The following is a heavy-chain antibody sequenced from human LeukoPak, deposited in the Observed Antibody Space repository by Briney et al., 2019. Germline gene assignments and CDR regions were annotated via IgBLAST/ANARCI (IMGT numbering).Heavy chain of an antibody. CDR3: AKSTDSSGYSGFDY. Sequence: TGGSLRLSCAASGFTFSSYGMHWVRQAPGKGLEWVAVISYDGSNKYYADCVKGRFTISRDNSKNTLYLQMNSLRAEDTAVYYCAKSTDSSGYSGFDYWGQGTLVTVSS. V-gene: IGHV3-30*18. D-gene: IGHD3-22*01. J-gene: IGHJ4*02. CDR1: GFTFSSYG. CDR2: ISYDGSNK.